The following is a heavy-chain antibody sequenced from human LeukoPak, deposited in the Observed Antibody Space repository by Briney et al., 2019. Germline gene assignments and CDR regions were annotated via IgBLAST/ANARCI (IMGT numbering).Heavy chain of an antibody. CDR2: ISSSGSTI. CDR3: ARDPPLASYYYGSGSPGYFDY. CDR1: GFTFSDYY. D-gene: IGHD3-10*01. J-gene: IGHJ4*02. V-gene: IGHV3-11*01. Sequence: PGGSLRLSCAASGFTFSDYYMSWVRQAPGKGLEWVSYISSSGSTIYYADSVKGRFTISRDNAKNSLYLQMNSLRAEDTAVYYCARDPPLASYYYGSGSPGYFDYWGQGTLVTVSS.